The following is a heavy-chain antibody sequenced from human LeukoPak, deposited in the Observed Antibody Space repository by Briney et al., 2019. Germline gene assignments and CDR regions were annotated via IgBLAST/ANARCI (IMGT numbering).Heavy chain of an antibody. CDR1: GGSISSSIYY. Sequence: PSETLSLTCTVSGGSISSSIYYWGWIRQPPGKGLEWIGSIYYNANTYYNPSLKSRITISVDTSKNQFSLKLNSVTAADTAVYNCARHKHDFWTAYSGAFDIWGQGTMVTVSS. CDR2: IYYNANT. D-gene: IGHD3/OR15-3a*01. V-gene: IGHV4-39*01. J-gene: IGHJ3*02. CDR3: ARHKHDFWTAYSGAFDI.